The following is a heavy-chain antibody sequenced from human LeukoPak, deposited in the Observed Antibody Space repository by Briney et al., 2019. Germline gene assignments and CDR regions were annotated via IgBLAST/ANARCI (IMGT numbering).Heavy chain of an antibody. J-gene: IGHJ4*02. CDR3: ARDRGSSGFAVLGY. D-gene: IGHD6-19*01. Sequence: GGSLRLSCAASGFTFSDYYMSWIRQAPGKGLEWVSYISSSGSTIYYADSVKGRFTISRDNSKNTLYLQMNSLRAEDTAVYYCARDRGSSGFAVLGYWGQGTLVTVSS. CDR2: ISSSGSTI. CDR1: GFTFSDYY. V-gene: IGHV3-11*01.